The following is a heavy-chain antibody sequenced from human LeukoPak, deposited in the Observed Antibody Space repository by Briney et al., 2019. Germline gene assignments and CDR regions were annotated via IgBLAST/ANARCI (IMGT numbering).Heavy chain of an antibody. Sequence: GASVKVSCKASGYTFTSYYMHWVRQAPGQGLEWMGIINPSGGSTSYAQKFQGRVTMTRDTSTSTVYMELSSLRSEDTAVYYCARCPYNYYDYSGHHLPDYWGQGTLVTVSS. V-gene: IGHV1-46*01. J-gene: IGHJ4*02. CDR3: ARCPYNYYDYSGHHLPDY. CDR1: GYTFTSYY. D-gene: IGHD3-22*01. CDR2: INPSGGST.